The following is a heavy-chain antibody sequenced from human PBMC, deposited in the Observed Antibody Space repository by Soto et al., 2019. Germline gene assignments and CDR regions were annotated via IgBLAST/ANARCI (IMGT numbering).Heavy chain of an antibody. J-gene: IGHJ4*02. D-gene: IGHD5-12*01. CDR2: ITSSGSST. CDR1: GFTFSDYA. V-gene: IGHV3-23*01. CDR3: AKGAEGYVVSSLDY. Sequence: EVHLLDSGGGFVQPGGSLRLSCAASGFTFSDYAMTWVRQAPGKGLEWVSAITSSGSSTYYAESVKGRFTISRDNSKSTLYLQMNSLRAEDTATYYCAKGAEGYVVSSLDYWGQGTLVTVSS.